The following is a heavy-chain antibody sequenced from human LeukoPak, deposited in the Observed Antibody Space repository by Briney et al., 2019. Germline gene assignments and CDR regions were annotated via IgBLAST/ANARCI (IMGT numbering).Heavy chain of an antibody. Sequence: SETLSLTCSVSGASISAYHWSWIRQPAGKGLEWIGRIYSSGRTNYIPSLKSRLTMSVDTSKNQFSLRLTFVTAADTAVYYCTKTSPGVPLDFWGQGNLVTVSS. D-gene: IGHD7-27*01. CDR1: GASISAYH. V-gene: IGHV4-4*07. CDR3: TKTSPGVPLDF. J-gene: IGHJ4*02. CDR2: IYSSGRT.